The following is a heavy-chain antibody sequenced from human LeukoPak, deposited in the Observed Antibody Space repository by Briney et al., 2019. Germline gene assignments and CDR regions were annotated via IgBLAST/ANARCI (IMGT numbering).Heavy chain of an antibody. CDR2: INAGNGNT. Sequence: GASVKVSCKASGYTFTSYAMHWVRQAPGQRLKWMGWINAGNGNTKYSQKFQGRVTITRDTSASTAYMELSSLRSEDTAVYYCARVAMVRGVIMLYFDYWGQGTLVTVSS. CDR3: ARVAMVRGVIMLYFDY. CDR1: GYTFTSYA. J-gene: IGHJ4*02. V-gene: IGHV1-3*01. D-gene: IGHD3-10*01.